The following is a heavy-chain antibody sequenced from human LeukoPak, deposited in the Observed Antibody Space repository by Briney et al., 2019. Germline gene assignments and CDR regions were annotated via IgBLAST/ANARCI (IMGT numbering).Heavy chain of an antibody. Sequence: SETLSLTCAVYGGSFSGYYWSWIRQPPGKGLEWIGEINHSGSTNYNPSLKSRVTISVDTSKNQFSLKLSSVTAADTAVYYCASQKYSGYDRWGQGTLVTVSS. J-gene: IGHJ4*02. D-gene: IGHD5-12*01. CDR3: ASQKYSGYDR. CDR1: GGSFSGYY. V-gene: IGHV4-34*01. CDR2: INHSGST.